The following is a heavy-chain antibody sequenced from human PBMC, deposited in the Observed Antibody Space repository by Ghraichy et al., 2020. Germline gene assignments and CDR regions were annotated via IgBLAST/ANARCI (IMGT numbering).Heavy chain of an antibody. V-gene: IGHV4-31*03. CDR3: AREAYGDYCWFDP. CDR1: GGSISSGGYY. J-gene: IGHJ5*02. Sequence: SETLSLTCTVSGGSISSGGYYWSWIRQHPGKGLEWIGYIYYSGSTYYNPSLKSRVTISVDTSKNQFSLKLSSVTAADTAVYYCAREAYGDYCWFDPWGQGTLVTVSS. CDR2: IYYSGST. D-gene: IGHD4-17*01.